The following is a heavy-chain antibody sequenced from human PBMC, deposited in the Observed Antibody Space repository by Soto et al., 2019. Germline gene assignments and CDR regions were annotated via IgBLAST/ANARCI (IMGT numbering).Heavy chain of an antibody. J-gene: IGHJ4*02. CDR3: AXSHPITVISLDY. D-gene: IGHD3-16*02. CDR2: ISYDGSNK. V-gene: IGHV3-30*03. Sequence: QVQLVESGGGVVQPGTSLRLSCAASGFKFSNYGMHWVRQAPGKGLEWVSVISYDGSNKYYADSVKGRFAISRDNSKNTLYLQMNSLRAXDXXXXXXAXSHPITVISLDYWGQGILVTVSS. CDR1: GFKFSNYG.